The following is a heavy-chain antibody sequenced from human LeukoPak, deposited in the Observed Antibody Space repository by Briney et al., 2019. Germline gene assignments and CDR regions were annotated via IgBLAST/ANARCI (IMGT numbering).Heavy chain of an antibody. CDR1: GASVSGSPYY. CDR2: IYYSGST. J-gene: IGHJ4*02. CDR3: ARNYGGNSYYFDY. V-gene: IGHV4-61*01. D-gene: IGHD4-23*01. Sequence: PSETLSLTCTVSGASVSGSPYYWGWIRQPPGKGLEWIGYIYYSGSTNYNPSLKSRVTISVDTSKNQFSLKLSSVTAADTAVYYCARNYGGNSYYFDYWGQGTLVTVSS.